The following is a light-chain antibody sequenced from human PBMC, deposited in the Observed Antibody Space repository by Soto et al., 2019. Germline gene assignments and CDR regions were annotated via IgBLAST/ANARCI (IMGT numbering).Light chain of an antibody. J-gene: IGKJ2*01. Sequence: ERVLPQCTATLPLTPGEGTTLSCRASQSVSSYLAWYQQKPGQAPRLLIYDASNRATGIPARFSCSGSGTDFTLTISSLGPEDFAVYCCQQYNNWPLYTFGQGTKVDIK. CDR3: QQYNNWPLYT. CDR1: QSVSSY. V-gene: IGKV3-11*01. CDR2: DAS.